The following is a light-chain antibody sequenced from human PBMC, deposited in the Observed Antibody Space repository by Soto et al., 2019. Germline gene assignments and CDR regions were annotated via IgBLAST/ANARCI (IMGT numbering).Light chain of an antibody. Sequence: EIVMTQSPATLSVSPGERATLSCRASQSVSSNLAWYQQKPGQTPKLLIYVASTRATGIPARFSGSGFWTEFTLTISSLQFEDFAVYYCQQYNVWPLTFGGGTNVEFK. J-gene: IGKJ4*01. CDR2: VAS. CDR3: QQYNVWPLT. V-gene: IGKV3-15*01. CDR1: QSVSSN.